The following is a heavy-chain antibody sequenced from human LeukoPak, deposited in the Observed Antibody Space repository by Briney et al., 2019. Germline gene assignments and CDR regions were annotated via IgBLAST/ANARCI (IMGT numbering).Heavy chain of an antibody. V-gene: IGHV1-2*02. CDR1: GYTFTGYY. CDR2: INPNSGGT. J-gene: IGHJ4*02. CDR3: ARDPPDIVVVPAARYAY. Sequence: ASVKVSCKASGYTFTGYYMHWVRQAPGQGLEWMGWINPNSGGTNYAQKFQGRVTMTRDTSISTAYMELSRLRSDDTAVYYCARDPPDIVVVPAARYAYWGQGTLVTVSS. D-gene: IGHD2-2*01.